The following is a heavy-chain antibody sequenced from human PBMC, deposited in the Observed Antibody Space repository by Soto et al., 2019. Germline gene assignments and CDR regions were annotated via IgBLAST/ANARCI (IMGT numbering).Heavy chain of an antibody. CDR1: GGSFTDYF. V-gene: IGHV4-34*01. CDR3: ARHVGRAFDI. J-gene: IGHJ3*02. CDR2: IHHTGST. Sequence: SETLSLTCAVYGGSFTDYFWSWIRQAPGKGLEWIGEIHHTGSTKSNPSLKSRVTISPDTSKSQFSLKLSSVTAADTAVYYCARHVGRAFDIWGQGTMVT. D-gene: IGHD1-26*01.